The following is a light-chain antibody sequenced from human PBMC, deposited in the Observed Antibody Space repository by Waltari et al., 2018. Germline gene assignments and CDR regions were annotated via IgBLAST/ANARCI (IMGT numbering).Light chain of an antibody. CDR1: QSLLHWNGNNY. CDR3: MQSLRTLWT. J-gene: IGKJ1*01. V-gene: IGKV2-28*01. Sequence: DIVVTQSPLSLPVTPGEPASISCRSSQSLLHWNGNNYLGWYLQKPGQSPQLLIYLGSNRASGVPDRFSGSGSGTDFTLRISRVEAEDVGVYYCMQSLRTLWTFGPGTKVESK. CDR2: LGS.